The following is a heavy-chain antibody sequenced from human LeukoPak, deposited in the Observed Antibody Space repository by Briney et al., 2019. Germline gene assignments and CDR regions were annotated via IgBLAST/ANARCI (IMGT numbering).Heavy chain of an antibody. Sequence: SETLSLTCTVSGGSISSYYWSWIRQPPGKGLEWIGYIYYSASTNYNPSLKSRVTISVDTSKNQFSLKLSSVTAADTAVFYCARGPLYGSASYYFGYWGQGTLVTVSS. CDR3: ARGPLYGSASYYFGY. CDR2: IYYSAST. CDR1: GGSISSYY. D-gene: IGHD3-10*01. V-gene: IGHV4-59*08. J-gene: IGHJ4*02.